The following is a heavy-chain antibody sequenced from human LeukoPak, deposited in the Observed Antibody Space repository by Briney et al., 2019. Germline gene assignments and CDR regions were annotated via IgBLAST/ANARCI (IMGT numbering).Heavy chain of an antibody. V-gene: IGHV3-30-3*01. CDR1: GFTFSSYA. D-gene: IGHD7-27*01. J-gene: IGHJ4*02. CDR2: ISYDGSNK. CDR3: AIDPNWGTHS. Sequence: GGSLRLSCAASGFTFSSYAMHWVRQAPGKGLEWVAVISYDGSNKYYVDSVKGRFTISRDNSKNTLYLQMNSLRAEDTAVYYCAIDPNWGTHSWGQGVLVTVSS.